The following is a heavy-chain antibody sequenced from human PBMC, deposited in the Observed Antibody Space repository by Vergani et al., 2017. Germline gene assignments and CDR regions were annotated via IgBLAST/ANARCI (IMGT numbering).Heavy chain of an antibody. J-gene: IGHJ6*03. CDR1: GYSISSGYY. Sequence: QVQLQESGPGLVKPSETLSLTCTVSGYSISSGYYWGWFRQPPGKGLEWIGSIYHSGSTYYNPSLNSRVTISVDTSKNQFSLKLSSVTAADTAVYYCWSRFGVLYYYMDVWGKGTTVTVSS. V-gene: IGHV4-38-2*02. CDR2: IYHSGST. CDR3: WSRFGVLYYYMDV. D-gene: IGHD3-10*01.